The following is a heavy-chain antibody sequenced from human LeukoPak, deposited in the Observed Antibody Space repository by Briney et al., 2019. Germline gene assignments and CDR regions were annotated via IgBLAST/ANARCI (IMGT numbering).Heavy chain of an antibody. CDR3: ARDYYGSGSYYGAFDI. D-gene: IGHD3-10*01. J-gene: IGHJ3*02. CDR2: INPNSGGT. CDR1: GFTFSSYA. V-gene: IGHV1-2*02. Sequence: PGGSLRLSCAASGFTFSSYAMHWVRQAPGQGLEWMGWINPNSGGTNYAQKFQGRVTMTRDTSISTAYMELTRLKSDDTAVYYCARDYYGSGSYYGAFDIWGQGTMVTVSS.